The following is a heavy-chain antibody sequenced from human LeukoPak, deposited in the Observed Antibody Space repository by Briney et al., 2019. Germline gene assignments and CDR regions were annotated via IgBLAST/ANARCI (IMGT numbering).Heavy chain of an antibody. Sequence: ASVKVSCKASGGTFSSYAISWVRQAPGQGLEWMGGIIPIFGTANYAQKFQGRVTITADESTSTAYMELSSLRSEDTAVYYCASNYDILTGSYLYFDYWGQGTLVTVSS. V-gene: IGHV1-69*13. CDR3: ASNYDILTGSYLYFDY. CDR1: GGTFSSYA. D-gene: IGHD3-9*01. J-gene: IGHJ4*02. CDR2: IIPIFGTA.